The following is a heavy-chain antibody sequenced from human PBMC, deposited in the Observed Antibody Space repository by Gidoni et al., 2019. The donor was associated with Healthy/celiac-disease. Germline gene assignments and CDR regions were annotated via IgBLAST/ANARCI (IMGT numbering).Heavy chain of an antibody. D-gene: IGHD3-10*01. CDR1: GGSISSGSYY. J-gene: IGHJ4*02. CDR3: ARADSGYFDY. Sequence: QVQLQESGPGLVKPSQTLSLTCTVSGGSISSGSYYWRWIRQPAGKGLEWIGRIYTSGSTNYNPSLKSRVTMSVDTSKNQFSLKLSSVTAADTAVYYCARADSGYFDYWGQGTLVTVSS. CDR2: IYTSGST. V-gene: IGHV4-61*02.